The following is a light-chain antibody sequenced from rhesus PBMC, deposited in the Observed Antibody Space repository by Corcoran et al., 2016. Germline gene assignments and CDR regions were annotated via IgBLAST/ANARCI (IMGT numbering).Light chain of an antibody. J-gene: IGKJ2*01. CDR1: QSVSSY. CDR3: LQSSNWPYS. CDR2: GAS. V-gene: IGKV3-24*04. Sequence: EIVMTQSPATLALSPGERATLSCRASQSVSSYLAWYQPKPGQAPRLLIYGASSRATGIPERFSGSGAGTEFTLTISSLEPEDVGVYFCLQSSNWPYSFGQGTKVEIK.